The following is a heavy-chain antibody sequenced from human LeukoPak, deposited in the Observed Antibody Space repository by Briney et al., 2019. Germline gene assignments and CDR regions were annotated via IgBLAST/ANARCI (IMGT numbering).Heavy chain of an antibody. D-gene: IGHD2/OR15-2a*01. J-gene: IGHJ4*02. Sequence: PGGSLRLSCAASGFTVSSNYMSWVRQAPGKGLEWVSVIYSGGSTYYADSVKGRFTISRDNSKNTLYLQMNSLRAEDTAVYYCARESGRRNSKDFFDFWGQGTLVTVSS. CDR2: IYSGGST. V-gene: IGHV3-53*05. CDR3: ARESGRRNSKDFFDF. CDR1: GFTVSSNY.